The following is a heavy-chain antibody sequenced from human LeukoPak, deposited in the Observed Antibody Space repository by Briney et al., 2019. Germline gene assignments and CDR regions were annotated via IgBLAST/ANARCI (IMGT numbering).Heavy chain of an antibody. CDR3: AKVMSGSNRFAFDL. D-gene: IGHD5-12*01. CDR2: IGGDGGLS. Sequence: GGSLRLSCAASGFAFNTFSMFWFRQPPGKGLEWVSLIGGDGGLSFYADSVKDRFTISRDNSKNYLYLQMNSLRPEDTAFYYCAKVMSGSNRFAFDLWGQGTLVTVSS. CDR1: GFAFNTFS. J-gene: IGHJ3*01. V-gene: IGHV3-43*02.